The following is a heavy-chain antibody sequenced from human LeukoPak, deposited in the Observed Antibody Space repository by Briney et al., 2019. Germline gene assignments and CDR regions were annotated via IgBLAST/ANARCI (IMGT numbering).Heavy chain of an antibody. J-gene: IGHJ5*02. CDR2: ISGSGGST. V-gene: IGHV3-23*01. CDR1: GFTFSSYA. D-gene: IGHD2-21*01. Sequence: PGGSLRLSCAASGFTFSSYAMSWVRQAPGKGLEWVSAISGSGGSTYYADSVKGRFTISRDNSKNTLYLQMNSLRAEDTAVYYCAKGRDSAGWGWDNWFDPWGQGTLVTVSS. CDR3: AKGRDSAGWGWDNWFDP.